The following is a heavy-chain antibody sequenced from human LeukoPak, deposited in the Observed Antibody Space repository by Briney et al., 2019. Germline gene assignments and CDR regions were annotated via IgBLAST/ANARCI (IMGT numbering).Heavy chain of an antibody. CDR2: IYYSGST. CDR3: AREGAITIFGSTHYYGMDV. CDR1: GGSVSSGSYY. Sequence: SETLSLTCTVSGGSVSSGSYYWSWIRQPPGTGLEWIGYIYYSGSTNYNPSLKSRVTISVDTSKNQFSLKLSSVTAADTAVYYCAREGAITIFGSTHYYGMDVWGQGTTVTVSS. J-gene: IGHJ6*02. D-gene: IGHD3-3*01. V-gene: IGHV4-61*01.